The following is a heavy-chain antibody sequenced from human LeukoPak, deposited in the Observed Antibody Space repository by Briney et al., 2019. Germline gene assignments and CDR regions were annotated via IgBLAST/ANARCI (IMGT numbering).Heavy chain of an antibody. Sequence: SVKVSCKASGGTFSSNAVSWVRQAPGQGLEWMGANYGQKFQDRVTITADKSTSTAYMELSSLRSDDTAVYYCARDISVRDAAWWFNPWGQGTLVTVSS. V-gene: IGHV1-69*10. CDR1: GGTFSSNA. D-gene: IGHD5-24*01. CDR3: ARDISVRDAAWWFNP. J-gene: IGHJ5*02.